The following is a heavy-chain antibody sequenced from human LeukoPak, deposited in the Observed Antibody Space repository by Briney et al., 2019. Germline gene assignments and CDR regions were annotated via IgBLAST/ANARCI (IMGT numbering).Heavy chain of an antibody. J-gene: IGHJ4*02. CDR2: FDPEDGET. V-gene: IGHV1-24*01. D-gene: IGHD3-16*01. CDR3: ARGTGVEPFGGVLYYFDY. Sequence: ASVKVSCKVSGYTLTELSTHWVRQAPGKGLEWMGGFDPEDGETIYAQKFQGRVTMTEDTSTDTAYMELSSLRSEDTAVYYCARGTGVEPFGGVLYYFDYWGQGTLVTVSS. CDR1: GYTLTELS.